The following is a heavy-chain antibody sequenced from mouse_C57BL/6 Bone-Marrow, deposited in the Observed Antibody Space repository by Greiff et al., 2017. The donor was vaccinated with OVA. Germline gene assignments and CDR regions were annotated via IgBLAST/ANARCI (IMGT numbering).Heavy chain of an antibody. V-gene: IGHV2-2*01. CDR2: IWSGGST. D-gene: IGHD1-1*01. Sequence: QVQLKESGPGLVQPSQSLSITCTVSGFSLTSYGVHWVRQSPGKGLEWLGVIWSGGSTDYNAAFISRLSISKDNSKSQVFFKMNSLQADDTAIYYCASLFITTVVDAMDYWGQGTSVTVSS. CDR1: GFSLTSYG. J-gene: IGHJ4*01. CDR3: ASLFITTVVDAMDY.